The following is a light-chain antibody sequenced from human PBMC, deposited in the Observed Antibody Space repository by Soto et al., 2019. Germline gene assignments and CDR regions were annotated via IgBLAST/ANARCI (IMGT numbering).Light chain of an antibody. J-gene: IGKJ5*01. CDR2: SAS. Sequence: EIVLTQSPATLSVSPGERATLSCRASQSISTLLAWYQQKPGQAPRLLIYSASTRATTIPARFSGSGSGADFTLTISSLQSEDLAIYYCQQYYDWPITFGQGTRLDIK. V-gene: IGKV3-15*01. CDR1: QSISTL. CDR3: QQYYDWPIT.